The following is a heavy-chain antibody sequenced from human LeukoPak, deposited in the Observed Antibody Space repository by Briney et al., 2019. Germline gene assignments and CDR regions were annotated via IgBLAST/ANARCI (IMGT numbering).Heavy chain of an antibody. CDR2: IKSKTDGGTT. D-gene: IGHD6-13*01. CDR1: GFTFSNAW. J-gene: IGHJ6*02. Sequence: TGGSLRLSCAASGFTFSNAWMSWVRQAPGKGLEWVGRIKSKTDGGTTDYAAPVKGRFTISRDDSKNTLYLQMNSLKTEDTAVYYCTYSSSWYYYYGMDVWGQGTTVTVSS. CDR3: TYSSSWYYYYGMDV. V-gene: IGHV3-15*01.